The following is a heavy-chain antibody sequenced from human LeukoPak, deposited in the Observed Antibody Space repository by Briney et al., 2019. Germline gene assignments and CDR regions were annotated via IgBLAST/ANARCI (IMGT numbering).Heavy chain of an antibody. CDR2: INPSDDSR. CDR1: GYTFISYY. V-gene: IGHV1-46*01. Sequence: ASVKISCKASGYTFISYYMHWVRRAPGQGLEWMGIINPSDDSRTYAQKFQGRVTMTRDMSTSKIYMELSSLRSEDTAIYYCARGSLLWFGELDYWGQGTVLSVSS. CDR3: ARGSLLWFGELDY. J-gene: IGHJ4*02. D-gene: IGHD3-10*01.